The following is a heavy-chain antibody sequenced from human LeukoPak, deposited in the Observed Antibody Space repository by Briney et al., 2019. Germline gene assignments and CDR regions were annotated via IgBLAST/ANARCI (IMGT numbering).Heavy chain of an antibody. CDR2: IHSSGGTI. Sequence: GGSLRLSCATSGFPFSSYDMNWVRQAPGKGLEWVSYIHSSGGTIYYADSVKGRFTISRDSAKNSVYLRMNSLRAEDTALYYCARKLTGTTYFDCWGQGILVTVSS. J-gene: IGHJ4*02. CDR1: GFPFSSYD. CDR3: ARKLTGTTYFDC. D-gene: IGHD1-1*01. V-gene: IGHV3-48*03.